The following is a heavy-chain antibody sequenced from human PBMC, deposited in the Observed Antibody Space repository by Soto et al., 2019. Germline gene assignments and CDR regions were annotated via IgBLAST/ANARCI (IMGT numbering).Heavy chain of an antibody. V-gene: IGHV4-34*01. J-gene: IGHJ5*02. D-gene: IGHD2-2*01. CDR3: AGGFHIVVVPAATSNWFDP. Sequence: SETLSLTCAVYGGSFSGYYWSWIRQPPGKGLEWIGEINHSGSTNYNPSLKSRVTISVDTSKNQFSLKLSSVTAADTAVYYCAGGFHIVVVPAATSNWFDPWGQGTLVTVSS. CDR2: INHSGST. CDR1: GGSFSGYY.